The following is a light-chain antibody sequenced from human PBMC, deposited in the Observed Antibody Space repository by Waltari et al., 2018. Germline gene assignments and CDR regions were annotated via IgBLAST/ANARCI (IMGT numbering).Light chain of an antibody. CDR1: QSISSY. CDR2: AAS. J-gene: IGKJ4*01. CDR3: QQSYSTPLT. V-gene: IGKV1-39*01. Sequence: DIQMTQSPSSLSVSVGDRVTITCRASQSISSYLNWYQQKPGKAPKLLIYAASSLQSGVPSRFSGSGSGTEFTLTISSLQPEDFATYYCQQSYSTPLTFGGGTKVEIK.